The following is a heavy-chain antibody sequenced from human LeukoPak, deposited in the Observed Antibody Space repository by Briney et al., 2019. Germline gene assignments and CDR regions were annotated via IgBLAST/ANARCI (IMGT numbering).Heavy chain of an antibody. CDR2: INPNNGGT. D-gene: IGHD3-22*01. Sequence: ASVKVSCTASGCTFTGYYIHWVRQAPGHGLEWMGRINPNNGGTNYAQKFQGRVTMTRDMSMSTAYMELSRLRSVDTAVYYCAGEDNSSGYRPFDIWGQGTMVTVPS. J-gene: IGHJ3*02. CDR3: AGEDNSSGYRPFDI. CDR1: GCTFTGYY. V-gene: IGHV1-2*06.